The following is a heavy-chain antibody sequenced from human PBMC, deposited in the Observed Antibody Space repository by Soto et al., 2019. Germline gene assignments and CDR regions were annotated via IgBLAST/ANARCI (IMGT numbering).Heavy chain of an antibody. J-gene: IGHJ5*02. CDR1: GGSISSGDYY. CDR2: IYYGGST. D-gene: IGHD5-12*01. CDR3: ARALVATIGWFDP. V-gene: IGHV4-30-4*01. Sequence: KPSETLSLTCTVSGGSISSGDYYWSWIRQPPGKGLEWIGYIYYGGSTYYNPSLKCRVTISVDTSKNQFSLKLSSVTAADTAVYYCARALVATIGWFDPWGQGTLVTVSS.